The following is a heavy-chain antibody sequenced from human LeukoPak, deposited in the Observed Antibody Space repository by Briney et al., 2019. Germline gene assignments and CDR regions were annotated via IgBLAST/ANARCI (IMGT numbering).Heavy chain of an antibody. CDR2: IYHSGST. CDR3: ASESRYYDFWSGYYPDQAYWYFDL. CDR1: GGSISSGGYY. Sequence: PSQTLSLTCTVSGGSISSGGYYWSWIRQPPGKGLEWIGYIYHSGSTYYNPSLKSRVTISVDRSKNQFSLKLSSVTAADTAVYYCASESRYYDFWSGYYPDQAYWYFDLWGRGTLVTVSS. V-gene: IGHV4-30-2*01. D-gene: IGHD3-3*01. J-gene: IGHJ2*01.